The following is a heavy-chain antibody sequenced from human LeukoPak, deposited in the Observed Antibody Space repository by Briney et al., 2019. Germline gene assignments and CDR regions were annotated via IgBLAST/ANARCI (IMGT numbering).Heavy chain of an antibody. CDR2: MNPNSGNT. J-gene: IGHJ4*02. CDR3: ARGIINGGSLFQ. V-gene: IGHV1-8*03. CDR1: GYTFTSYD. D-gene: IGHD3-10*01. Sequence: EASVKVSCKASGYTFTSYDINWVRQATGQGLEWMGWMNPNSGNTGYAQKFQGRVTITRNTSISTAYMELSSLRSEDTAVYYCARGIINGGSLFQWGQGTLVTVSS.